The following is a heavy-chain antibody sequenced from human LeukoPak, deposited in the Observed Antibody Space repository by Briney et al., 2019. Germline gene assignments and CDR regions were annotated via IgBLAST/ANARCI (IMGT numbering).Heavy chain of an antibody. J-gene: IGHJ4*02. V-gene: IGHV3-21*01. CDR2: ISSSSSYI. CDR1: GFTVSSNY. CDR3: ASSYYYDSSRYSSY. Sequence: GGSLRLSCAASGFTVSSNYMSWVRQAPGKGLEWVSSISSSSSYIYYADSVKGRFTISRDNAKNSLYLQMNSLRAEDTAVYYCASSYYYDSSRYSSYWGQGTLVTVSS. D-gene: IGHD3-22*01.